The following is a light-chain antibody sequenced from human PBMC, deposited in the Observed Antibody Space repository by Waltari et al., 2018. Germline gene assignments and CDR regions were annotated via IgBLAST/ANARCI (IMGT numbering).Light chain of an antibody. CDR3: QQRSNWPPEIT. Sequence: EIVLTQSPATLPLSPGERATLPCRDSQSVSSDLAWYQQKPGQAPRLLIYDASNRATGIPARISGSGSETDFTLTISSLEPEDCAVYYCQQRSNWPPEITFGPGTKVDIK. CDR1: QSVSSD. V-gene: IGKV3-11*01. CDR2: DAS. J-gene: IGKJ3*01.